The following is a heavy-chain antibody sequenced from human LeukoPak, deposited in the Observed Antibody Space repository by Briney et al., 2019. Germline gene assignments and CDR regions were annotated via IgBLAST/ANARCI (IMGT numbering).Heavy chain of an antibody. Sequence: SETLSLTCTVSGGSISSYYWSWIRQPPGKGLEWIGYIYYSGSTNYNPSLKSRVTISVDTSKNQFSLKLSSVTAADTAVYYCARDRGGYFAHFDFWGQGTLVTVSS. CDR2: IYYSGST. D-gene: IGHD3-22*01. V-gene: IGHV4-59*01. CDR1: GGSISSYY. CDR3: ARDRGGYFAHFDF. J-gene: IGHJ4*02.